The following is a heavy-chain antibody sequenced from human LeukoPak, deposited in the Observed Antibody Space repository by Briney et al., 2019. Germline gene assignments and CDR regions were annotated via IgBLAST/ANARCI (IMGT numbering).Heavy chain of an antibody. J-gene: IGHJ4*02. CDR3: ARHRPYSSGWRHFDY. V-gene: IGHV5-51*01. CDR1: GYSFCSYW. Sequence: GESLKISCKGSGYSFCSYWIGWVRQMPGKGLEWMGIIYPGDSDTRYSPSFQGQVTISADKSISTAYLQWSSLTASDTAMYYCARHRPYSSGWRHFDYWGQGTLVTVSS. CDR2: IYPGDSDT. D-gene: IGHD6-19*01.